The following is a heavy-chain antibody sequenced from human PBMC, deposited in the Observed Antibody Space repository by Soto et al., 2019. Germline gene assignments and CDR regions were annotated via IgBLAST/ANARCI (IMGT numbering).Heavy chain of an antibody. Sequence: QVQLVESGGGVVQPGRSLRLSCAASGFIFSSYTMHWVRQAPGKGLEWVALISYDGNNKYYTDSVKDRFTISRDNSKNTVYLQMNSLRSEDTAVYYCARERLWGQGTLVTVSS. CDR2: ISYDGNNK. D-gene: IGHD1-1*01. CDR3: ARERL. CDR1: GFIFSSYT. V-gene: IGHV3-30-3*01. J-gene: IGHJ4*02.